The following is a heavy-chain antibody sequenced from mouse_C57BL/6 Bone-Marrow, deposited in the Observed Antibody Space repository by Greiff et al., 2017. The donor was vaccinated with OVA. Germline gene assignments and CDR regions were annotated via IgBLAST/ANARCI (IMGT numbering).Heavy chain of an antibody. CDR1: GYTFTSYG. V-gene: IGHV1-81*01. J-gene: IGHJ2*01. Sequence: QVQLQQSGAELARPGDSVKLSCKASGYTFTSYGISWVKQRTGQGLEWIGEIYPRSGNTYYNEKFKGKATLTADKSSSTAYMERRSLTSEDSSVYFCARDGTGLYYFDYWGQGTTLTVSS. CDR2: IYPRSGNT. D-gene: IGHD4-1*01. CDR3: ARDGTGLYYFDY.